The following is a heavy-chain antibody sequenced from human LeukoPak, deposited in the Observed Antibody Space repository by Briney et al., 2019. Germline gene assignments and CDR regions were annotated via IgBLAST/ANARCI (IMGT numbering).Heavy chain of an antibody. CDR2: IYKSGST. J-gene: IGHJ4*02. CDR3: ASSPEGGRGWYGLFG. V-gene: IGHV4-59*08. Sequence: SETLSLTCTVSGGSISRYYWSWIRHPPGKGLGWRGYIYKSGSTNYNPSITIRAPLPVDTSKNQSSLRLSSVTAADTAVYYCASSPEGGRGWYGLFGWGQGTLVTVSS. CDR1: GGSISRYY. D-gene: IGHD6-19*01.